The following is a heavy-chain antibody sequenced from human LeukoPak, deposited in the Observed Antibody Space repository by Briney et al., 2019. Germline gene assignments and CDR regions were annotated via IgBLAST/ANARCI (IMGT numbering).Heavy chain of an antibody. CDR2: ISTYFGYT. Sequence: ASVKVSCKASGYTFTTFGITWVRRAPGQGLEWMGWISTYFGYTKFAPKFQGRVTLTTDTSTSTAYMELRSLTYDDTAVYYCARDLNLNGFGEFLFDYWGQGSLVTVSS. J-gene: IGHJ4*02. V-gene: IGHV1-18*01. CDR3: ARDLNLNGFGEFLFDY. CDR1: GYTFTTFG. D-gene: IGHD3-10*01.